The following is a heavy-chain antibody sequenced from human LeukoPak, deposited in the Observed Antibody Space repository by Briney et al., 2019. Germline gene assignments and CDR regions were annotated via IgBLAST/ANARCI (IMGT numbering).Heavy chain of an antibody. CDR3: ARALGGYYGSGSYYNVNYYGMDV. CDR1: GGTFSSYA. D-gene: IGHD3-10*01. J-gene: IGHJ6*04. Sequence: SVKVSCKASGGTFSSYAISWVQQAPGQGLEWMGGIIPIFGTANYAQKFQGRVTITADESTSTAYMELSSLRSEDTAVYYCARALGGYYGSGSYYNVNYYGMDVWGKGTTVTVSS. V-gene: IGHV1-69*13. CDR2: IIPIFGTA.